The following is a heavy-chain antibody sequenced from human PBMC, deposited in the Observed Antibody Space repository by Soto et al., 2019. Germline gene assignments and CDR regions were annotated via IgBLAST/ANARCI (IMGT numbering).Heavy chain of an antibody. Sequence: GSVXVSFKCSFYTFTIYGSIVLRQAPGQGLEWMGWISAYNGNTNYAQKLQGGVTMTTDKSTSTAYMELRSLRSDDKAVYYCARLSIETLDGMDVWGQGTTVTVSS. CDR2: ISAYNGNT. V-gene: IGHV1-18*04. CDR3: ARLSIETLDGMDV. D-gene: IGHD6-6*01. J-gene: IGHJ6*02. CDR1: FYTFTIYG.